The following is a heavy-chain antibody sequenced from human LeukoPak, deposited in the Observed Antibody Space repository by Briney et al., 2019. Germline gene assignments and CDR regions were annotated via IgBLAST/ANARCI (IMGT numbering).Heavy chain of an antibody. CDR1: GFTFSSYA. D-gene: IGHD1-26*01. Sequence: GGSLRLSCAASGFTFSSYAMSWVRQAPGKGLEWVANIKQDGSEKYYVDSVKGRFTISRDNAKNSLYLQMNSLRAEDTAVYYCARDLSWELLFDYWGQGTLVTVSS. CDR2: IKQDGSEK. J-gene: IGHJ4*02. CDR3: ARDLSWELLFDY. V-gene: IGHV3-7*01.